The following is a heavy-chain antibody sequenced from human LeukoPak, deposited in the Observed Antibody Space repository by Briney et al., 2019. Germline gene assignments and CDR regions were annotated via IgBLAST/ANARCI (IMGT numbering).Heavy chain of an antibody. CDR2: ISGSGGST. CDR1: GFTFSSYA. D-gene: IGHD5-12*01. CDR3: AKEDNEGDIVATTSFDY. J-gene: IGHJ4*02. Sequence: PGGSLRLSCAASGFTFSSYAMTWVRQAPGKGLEWVSAISGSGGSTYYADSVKGRFTISRDNSKNTLYLQMNSLRAEDTAVYYCAKEDNEGDIVATTSFDYWGQGTLVTVSS. V-gene: IGHV3-23*01.